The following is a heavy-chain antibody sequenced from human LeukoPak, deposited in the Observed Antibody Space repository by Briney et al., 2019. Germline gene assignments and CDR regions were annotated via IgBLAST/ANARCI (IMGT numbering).Heavy chain of an antibody. CDR1: GYTFTSYD. Sequence: ASVKVSCKASGYTFTSYDINWVRQATGQGLEWMEWMNPNSGNTGYAQKFQGRVTMTRNTSISTAYMELSSLRSEDTAVYYCARPAWDSSGKDDYWGQGTLVTVSS. V-gene: IGHV1-8*01. CDR2: MNPNSGNT. D-gene: IGHD3-22*01. CDR3: ARPAWDSSGKDDY. J-gene: IGHJ4*02.